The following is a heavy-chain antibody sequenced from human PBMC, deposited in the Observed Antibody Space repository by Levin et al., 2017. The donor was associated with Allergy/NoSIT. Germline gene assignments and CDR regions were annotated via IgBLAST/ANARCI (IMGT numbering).Heavy chain of an antibody. D-gene: IGHD3-16*01. CDR3: ARGWSLLGGYYYYYMDV. CDR1: GGSISSSNW. Sequence: SQTLSLTCAVSGGSISSSNWWSWVRQPPGKGLEWIGEIYHSGSTNYNPSLKSRVTISVDKSKNQFSLKLSSVTAADTAVYYCARGWSLLGGYYYYYMDVWGKGTTVTVSS. J-gene: IGHJ6*03. V-gene: IGHV4-4*02. CDR2: IYHSGST.